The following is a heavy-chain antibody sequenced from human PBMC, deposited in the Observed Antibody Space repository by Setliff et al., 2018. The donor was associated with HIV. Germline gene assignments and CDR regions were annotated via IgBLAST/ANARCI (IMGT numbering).Heavy chain of an antibody. CDR2: INPDGSAK. Sequence: PGESLKISCAASRFTFSNHWMTWVRQAPGKGLEWVANINPDGSAKIYLDSVRGRFTISRDNAKNSLSLQMNSLRAEDTALYYCARVDAIDEAFGMWGQGTMVTVSS. V-gene: IGHV3-7*01. CDR1: RFTFSNHW. CDR3: ARVDAIDEAFGM. J-gene: IGHJ3*02.